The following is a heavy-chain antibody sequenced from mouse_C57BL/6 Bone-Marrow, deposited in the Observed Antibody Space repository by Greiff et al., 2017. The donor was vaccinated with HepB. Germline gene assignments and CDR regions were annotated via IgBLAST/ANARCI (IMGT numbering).Heavy chain of an antibody. CDR2: INPSTGGT. Sequence: EVQLKHSGPELVKPGASVKISCKASGYSFTGYYMNWVKQSPEKSLEWIGEINPSTGGTTYNQKFKAKATLTVDKSSSTAYMQLKSLTSEDSAVYYCARYGSTPYYAMDYWGQGTSVTVSS. D-gene: IGHD1-1*01. J-gene: IGHJ4*01. V-gene: IGHV1-42*01. CDR3: ARYGSTPYYAMDY. CDR1: GYSFTGYY.